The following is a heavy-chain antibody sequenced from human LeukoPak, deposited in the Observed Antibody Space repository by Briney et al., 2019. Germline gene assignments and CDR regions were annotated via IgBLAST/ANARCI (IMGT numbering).Heavy chain of an antibody. Sequence: PSETLSLTCAVYGGSFSGYYWSWIRQPPGKGLEWIGEINHSGSTNYNPSLKSRVTISVDTSKNQFSLKLSSVTAADTAVYYCARDSRYLSSIAARCAFDIWGQGTMVTVSS. CDR2: INHSGST. D-gene: IGHD6-6*01. J-gene: IGHJ3*02. V-gene: IGHV4-34*01. CDR3: ARDSRYLSSIAARCAFDI. CDR1: GGSFSGYY.